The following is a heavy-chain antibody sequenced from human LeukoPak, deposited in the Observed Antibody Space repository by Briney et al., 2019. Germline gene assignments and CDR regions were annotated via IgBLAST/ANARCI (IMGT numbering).Heavy chain of an antibody. J-gene: IGHJ4*02. D-gene: IGHD3-16*01. CDR1: GGSIRSSSYY. V-gene: IGHV4-39*01. CDR2: IYYSGST. Sequence: SETLSLTCSVSGGSIRSSSYYWGWLRQPPGKGLEWIGSIYYSGSTYSNPSLKSRVTISVDTSKNQFSLKLSSLTAADTAVYYCARHTSFGTNYFDYWGQGTLVTVSS. CDR3: ARHTSFGTNYFDY.